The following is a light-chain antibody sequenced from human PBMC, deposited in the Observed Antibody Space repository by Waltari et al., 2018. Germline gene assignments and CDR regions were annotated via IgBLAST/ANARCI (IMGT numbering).Light chain of an antibody. J-gene: IGKJ1*01. CDR1: QSVSGA. V-gene: IGKV3-20*01. Sequence: EVDLTQSPGTLSLSPGAGATLSCRASQSVSGALAWYQQNPGQAPRLLIYGASNRATGIPDRFSGSGSGTDFSLIISRLDPEDFAVYYCQHYVSLPVTFGQGTKVEIK. CDR2: GAS. CDR3: QHYVSLPVT.